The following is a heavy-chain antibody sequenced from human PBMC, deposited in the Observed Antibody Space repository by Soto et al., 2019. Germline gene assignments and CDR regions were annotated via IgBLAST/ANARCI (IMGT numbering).Heavy chain of an antibody. J-gene: IGHJ4*02. CDR2: IYYSGTA. CDR3: ARYRTGDTSIDH. Sequence: QVQLQESGPGLVKPSETLSLTCAVSGGSISSGGYYWSWIRQHPGKGLEWIGYIYYSGTAYYNPSLKSRVIISVDTSKNQFSLKVSSVTAADTAVYYCARYRTGDTSIDHWGQGTLVTVSS. D-gene: IGHD3-9*01. V-gene: IGHV4-31*11. CDR1: GGSISSGGYY.